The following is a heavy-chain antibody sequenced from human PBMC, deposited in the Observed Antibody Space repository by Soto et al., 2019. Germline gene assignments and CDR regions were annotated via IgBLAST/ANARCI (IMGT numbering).Heavy chain of an antibody. J-gene: IGHJ5*02. CDR3: ARAYYDTSGYSLDP. V-gene: IGHV4-30-2*01. Sequence: SETLSLTCTVSGGSISSGGYSWSWIRQPPGKGLEWIGYIYHSGSTNYNPSLKSRVTISVDTSKNQFSLKLNSVTAADTAVYYCARAYYDTSGYSLDPWGQGTLVTVSS. D-gene: IGHD3-22*01. CDR2: IYHSGST. CDR1: GGSISSGGYS.